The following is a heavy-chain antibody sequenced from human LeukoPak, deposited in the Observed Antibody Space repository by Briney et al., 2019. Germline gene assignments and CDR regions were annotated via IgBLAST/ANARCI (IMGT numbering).Heavy chain of an antibody. CDR3: VKDLYYDNSGYYSGAFDY. J-gene: IGHJ4*02. Sequence: GGSLRLSCSASGFTFKKYAMPWVRQAPGKGLEYVSAINSNGGRTYYADSVKGRFTISRDNSKNTLFLQMSSLRVEDTAVYYCVKDLYYDNSGYYSGAFDYWGQGTLVTVSS. D-gene: IGHD3-22*01. CDR2: INSNGGRT. CDR1: GFTFKKYA. V-gene: IGHV3-64D*06.